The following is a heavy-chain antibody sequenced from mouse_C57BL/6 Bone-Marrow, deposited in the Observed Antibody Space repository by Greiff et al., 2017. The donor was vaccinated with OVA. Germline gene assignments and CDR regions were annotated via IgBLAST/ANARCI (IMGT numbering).Heavy chain of an antibody. D-gene: IGHD1-1*01. V-gene: IGHV1-9*01. J-gene: IGHJ2*01. CDR2: ILPGSGST. CDR3: ASGVTTVVATEYFDY. CDR1: GYTFTGYW. Sequence: VQLQQSGAELMKPGASVKLSCKATGYTFTGYWIEWVKQRPGHGLEWIGEILPGSGSTNYNEKFTGKATFTADTSSNTAYMQLSSLTTEDSAIYYCASGVTTVVATEYFDYWGQGTTLTVSS.